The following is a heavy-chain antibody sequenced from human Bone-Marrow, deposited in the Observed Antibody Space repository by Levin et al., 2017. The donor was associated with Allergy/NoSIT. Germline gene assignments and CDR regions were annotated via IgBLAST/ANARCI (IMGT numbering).Heavy chain of an antibody. CDR2: IHSGGRK. CDR3: ARDDVVATNH. J-gene: IGHJ4*02. V-gene: IGHV3-66*01. CDR1: GFTISTHY. D-gene: IGHD5-12*01. Sequence: GESLKISCAASGFTISTHYMSWVRQVPGKGLEWVSIIHSGGRKNYAASVKGRFTISRDNYNNTLYLQMNSLRGEDTAIYYGARDDVVATNHWGQGTLVIVSS.